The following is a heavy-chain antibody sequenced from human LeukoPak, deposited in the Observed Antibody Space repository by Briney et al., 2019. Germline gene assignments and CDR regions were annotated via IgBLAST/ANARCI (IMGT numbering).Heavy chain of an antibody. V-gene: IGHV3-30*02. Sequence: GGSLRLSCAASGFTFSNAWMSWVRQAPGKGLEWVAFIRYNGNNQYYADSVKGRFTISRDNSKNTLYLQMNSLKGDDTAVYYCAKDSAFYYIDVWGKGTTVIISS. CDR1: GFTFSNAW. CDR3: AKDSAFYYIDV. J-gene: IGHJ6*03. D-gene: IGHD3-10*01. CDR2: IRYNGNNQ.